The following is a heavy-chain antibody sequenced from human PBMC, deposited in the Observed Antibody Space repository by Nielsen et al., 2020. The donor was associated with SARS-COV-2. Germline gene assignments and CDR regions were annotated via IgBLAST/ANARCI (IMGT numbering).Heavy chain of an antibody. Sequence: SVKVSCKASGGTFSSYAISWVRQAPGQGLEWMGRIIPILGIANYAQKFQGRVTMTTDTSTSTAYMELRSLRSDDTAVYYCAAGYSSGWYMPYYYYYGMDVWGQGTTVTVSS. CDR1: GGTFSSYA. CDR2: IIPILGIA. D-gene: IGHD6-19*01. CDR3: AAGYSSGWYMPYYYYYGMDV. V-gene: IGHV1-69*04. J-gene: IGHJ6*02.